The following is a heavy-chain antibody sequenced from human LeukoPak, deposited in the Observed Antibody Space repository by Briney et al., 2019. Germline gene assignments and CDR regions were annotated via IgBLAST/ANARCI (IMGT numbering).Heavy chain of an antibody. Sequence: PGGSLRLSCAASGFTFSSYGMHWVRQAPGKGLEWVAFIRYDGSNKYYADSVKGRFTISRDNSKNTLYLQMNSLRAEDTAVYYCASHMITFGGVIVYVSDYWGQGTLVTVSS. CDR2: IRYDGSNK. V-gene: IGHV3-30*02. J-gene: IGHJ4*02. CDR3: ASHMITFGGVIVYVSDY. CDR1: GFTFSSYG. D-gene: IGHD3-16*02.